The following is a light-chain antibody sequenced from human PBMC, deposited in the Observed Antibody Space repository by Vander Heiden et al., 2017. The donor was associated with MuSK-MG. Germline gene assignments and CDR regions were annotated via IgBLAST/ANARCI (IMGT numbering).Light chain of an antibody. CDR3: SACDDSLNGYVV. Sequence: QSVPTEPASSTGTPGQRVTISCSGSSSNIGSNIVNWYQQLPGTAPKLLIYSNNQRPSGVPDRFSGSKSGTSASLAISGLQSEDEADYYCSACDDSLNGYVVFGGGTKLTVL. CDR1: SSNIGSNI. V-gene: IGLV1-44*01. CDR2: SNN. J-gene: IGLJ2*01.